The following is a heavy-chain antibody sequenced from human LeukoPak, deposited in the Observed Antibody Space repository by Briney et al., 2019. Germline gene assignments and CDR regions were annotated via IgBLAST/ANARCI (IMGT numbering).Heavy chain of an antibody. J-gene: IGHJ6*03. Sequence: GGSLRLSCAASGFTFDDYGMSWVRHAPGKGLEWVSGINWDGGSTVYADSVKGRFTISRDNAKNSLYLQMNSLRAEDTALYYCARETADTIFGVVNSYYMDVWGKGTTVTVSS. CDR3: ARETADTIFGVVNSYYMDV. CDR2: INWDGGST. D-gene: IGHD3-3*01. V-gene: IGHV3-20*04. CDR1: GFTFDDYG.